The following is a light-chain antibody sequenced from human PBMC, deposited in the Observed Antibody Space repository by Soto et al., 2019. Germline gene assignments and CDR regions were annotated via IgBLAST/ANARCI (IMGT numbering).Light chain of an antibody. V-gene: IGLV2-11*01. CDR1: TSDVGGYNY. Sequence: QSALTQPHSVSGSPGQSVTISCTGTTSDVGGYNYVSWYQHHPGKAPKLIIYDVSERPSGVPDRFSGSKSGNTGNTASLTISGLQAEDEADYYCCSYEGSYTHVFGSGSKLTVL. CDR3: CSYEGSYTHV. J-gene: IGLJ6*01. CDR2: DVS.